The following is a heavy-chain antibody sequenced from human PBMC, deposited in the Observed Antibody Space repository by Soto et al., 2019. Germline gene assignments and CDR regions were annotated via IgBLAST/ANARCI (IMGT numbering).Heavy chain of an antibody. D-gene: IGHD3-22*01. Sequence: SETLSLTCAVYGGSFSGYYWSWIRHPPGKGLEWIGEINHSGSTNYNPSLKSRVTISVDTSKNQFSLKLSSVTAADTAVYYCARGFYDSSGYRDDAFDIWGQGTMVTVSS. CDR3: ARGFYDSSGYRDDAFDI. J-gene: IGHJ3*02. CDR2: INHSGST. CDR1: GGSFSGYY. V-gene: IGHV4-34*01.